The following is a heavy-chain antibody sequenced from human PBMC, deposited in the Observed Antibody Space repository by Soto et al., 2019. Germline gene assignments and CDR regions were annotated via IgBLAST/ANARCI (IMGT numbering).Heavy chain of an antibody. CDR2: IYYSGST. CDR3: ARTITIFGVADAFDI. V-gene: IGHV4-39*01. CDR1: GGSISSSSYY. D-gene: IGHD3-3*01. J-gene: IGHJ3*02. Sequence: QLQLQESGPGLVKPSETLSLTCTVSGGSISSSSYYWGWIRQPPGKGLEWIGSIYYSGSTYYNPSLKSRVTISVDTSKNQFSLKLSSVTAADTAVYYCARTITIFGVADAFDIWGQWTMVTVSS.